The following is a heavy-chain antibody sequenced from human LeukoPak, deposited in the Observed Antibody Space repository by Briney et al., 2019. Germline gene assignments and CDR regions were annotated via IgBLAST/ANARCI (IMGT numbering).Heavy chain of an antibody. CDR3: ARQGPKYSSSSSRAFDI. V-gene: IGHV4-34*01. D-gene: IGHD6-6*01. Sequence: PSETLSLTCAVYGGSFSGYYWSWIRQPPGKGLEWIGEINHSGSTNYNPSLKSRVTISVDTSKNQFSLKLSSVTAADTAVYYCARQGPKYSSSSSRAFDIWGQGTMVTVSS. CDR1: GGSFSGYY. J-gene: IGHJ3*02. CDR2: INHSGST.